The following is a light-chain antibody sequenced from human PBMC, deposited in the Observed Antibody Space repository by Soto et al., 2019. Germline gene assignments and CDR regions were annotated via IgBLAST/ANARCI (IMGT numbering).Light chain of an antibody. V-gene: IGKV1-39*01. CDR3: QQTFSVTPLT. CDR2: GAT. Sequence: DIQMTQSPSSLSASVGDTVTISCRASRSIRAYLNWYQHQPGKAPNLLIYGATTLHSGVPSRFSGSGSGTDFSLTISSLQPEEFATYYCQQTFSVTPLTFGGGTKVEI. J-gene: IGKJ4*01. CDR1: RSIRAY.